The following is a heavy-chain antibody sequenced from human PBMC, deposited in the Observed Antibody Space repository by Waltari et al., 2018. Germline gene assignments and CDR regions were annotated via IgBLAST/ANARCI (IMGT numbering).Heavy chain of an antibody. CDR3: ARLGGLTPNWFDP. CDR1: EFTLSSYS. D-gene: IGHD3-10*01. V-gene: IGHV3-48*01. J-gene: IGHJ5*02. CDR2: ISSSSSTI. Sequence: EVQLVESGGGWVQPGGSLRLSCASSEFTLSSYSMHWVRQVPGKGLEWVSYISSSSSTIYYADSVKGRFTISRDNAKNSLYLQMNSLRAEDTAVYYCARLGGLTPNWFDPWGQGTLVTVSS.